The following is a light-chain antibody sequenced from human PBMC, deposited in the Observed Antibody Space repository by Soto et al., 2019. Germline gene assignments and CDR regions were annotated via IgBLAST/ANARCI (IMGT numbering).Light chain of an antibody. CDR3: QQYGNWYT. Sequence: EIVMTQSPATLSLSPGERATLSCRASQSVSSNFVWYQQKPAQAPLLLIYGASTRATGTPARFSGSGSGTEFTLTISSLQSDDVADYCCQQYGNWYTFGQGTKLEIK. CDR1: QSVSSN. V-gene: IGKV3-15*01. J-gene: IGKJ2*01. CDR2: GAS.